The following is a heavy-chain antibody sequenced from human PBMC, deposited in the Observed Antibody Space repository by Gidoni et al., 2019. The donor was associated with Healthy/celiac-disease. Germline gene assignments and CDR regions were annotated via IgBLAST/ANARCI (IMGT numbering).Heavy chain of an antibody. Sequence: QVQLVQSGAEVKKPGASVKVSCKASGYTFTSYYMHWVRQAPGQGLEWMGIINPSGGSTSYAQKFQGRVTMTRDTSTSTVYMELSSLRSEDTAVYYCARDEGSGDGGNVQLYYWGQGTLVTVSS. J-gene: IGHJ4*02. D-gene: IGHD3-10*01. CDR2: INPSGGST. CDR1: GYTFTSYY. V-gene: IGHV1-46*01. CDR3: ARDEGSGDGGNVQLYY.